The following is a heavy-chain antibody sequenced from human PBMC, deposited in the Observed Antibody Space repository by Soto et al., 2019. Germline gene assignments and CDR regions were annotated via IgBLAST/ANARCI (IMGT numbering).Heavy chain of an antibody. V-gene: IGHV4-31*03. CDR2: IYYSGST. J-gene: IGHJ4*02. CDR3: ARGLEYSGSHFDY. CDR1: GVSISSGGYY. D-gene: IGHD1-26*01. Sequence: SETLSLTCTVSGVSISSGGYYWSWIRQHPGKGLEWIGYIYYSGSTYYNPSLKGRVTISVDTSKNQFSLKLSSVTAADTAVYYCARGLEYSGSHFDYWGQGTLVTVSS.